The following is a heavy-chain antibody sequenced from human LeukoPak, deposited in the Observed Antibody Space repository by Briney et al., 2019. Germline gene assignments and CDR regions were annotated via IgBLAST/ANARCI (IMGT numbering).Heavy chain of an antibody. CDR3: ATATSPSKAFDI. Sequence: ASVKVSCKVSGYTLTELSMHWVRQAPGKGLEWMGGFDPEDGETIYAQKFQGRVTMTEDTSTDTAYMELSSLRSEDTAVYYCATATSPSKAFDIWGQGTMVTVSS. V-gene: IGHV1-24*01. CDR1: GYTLTELS. CDR2: FDPEDGET. J-gene: IGHJ3*02.